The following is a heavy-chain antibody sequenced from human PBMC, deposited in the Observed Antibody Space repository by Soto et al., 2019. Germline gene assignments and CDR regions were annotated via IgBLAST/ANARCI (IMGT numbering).Heavy chain of an antibody. D-gene: IGHD2-2*01. V-gene: IGHV4-31*03. CDR3: AGGGVVPAAMLGYYMDV. J-gene: IGHJ6*03. CDR1: GGSISSGGYY. Sequence: SETLSLTCTVSGGSISSGGYYWSWIRQHPGKGLEWIGYIYYSGSTYYNPSLKSRVTISVDTSKNQFSLKLSSVTAADTAVYYCAGGGVVPAAMLGYYMDVWGKGTTVTVSS. CDR2: IYYSGST.